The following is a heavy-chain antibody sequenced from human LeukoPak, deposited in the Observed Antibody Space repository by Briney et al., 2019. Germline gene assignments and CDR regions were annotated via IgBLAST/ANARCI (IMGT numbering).Heavy chain of an antibody. CDR1: GFTFSSYG. CDR3: AELGITMIGGV. Sequence: PWGSLRLSCAASGFTFSSYGINWVRQAPGKGLEWVSYISSSGSTIYYADSVKGRFTISRDNAKNSLYLQMNSLRAEDTAVYYCAELGITMIGGVWGKGTTVTISS. CDR2: ISSSGSTI. D-gene: IGHD3-10*02. V-gene: IGHV3-48*04. J-gene: IGHJ6*04.